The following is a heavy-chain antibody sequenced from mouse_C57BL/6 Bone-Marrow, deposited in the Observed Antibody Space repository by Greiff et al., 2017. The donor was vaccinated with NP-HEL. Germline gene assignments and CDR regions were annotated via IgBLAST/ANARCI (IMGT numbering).Heavy chain of an antibody. D-gene: IGHD2-5*01. V-gene: IGHV5-9-1*02. CDR2: ISSGGDYI. J-gene: IGHJ4*01. Sequence: EVQLVESGEGLVKPGGSLKLSCAASGFTFSSYAMSWVRQTPEKRLEWVAYISSGGDYIYYADTVKGRFTISRDNARNTLYLQMSSLKSEDTAMYYCTRDRPYSNYVYYAMDYWGQGTSVTVSS. CDR3: TRDRPYSNYVYYAMDY. CDR1: GFTFSSYA.